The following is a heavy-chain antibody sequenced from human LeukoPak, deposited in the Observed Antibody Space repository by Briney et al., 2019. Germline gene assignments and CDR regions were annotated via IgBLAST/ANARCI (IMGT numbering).Heavy chain of an antibody. Sequence: PSETLSLTCAVSGYSISSGYYWGWIRQPPGQGLEWIGSIYHSGSTYYNPSLKSRVTISVDTSKNQFSLKLSSVTAADTAVYYCAKSRAVGNSGFDYWGQGTLVTVSS. CDR2: IYHSGST. V-gene: IGHV4-38-2*01. J-gene: IGHJ4*02. CDR1: GYSISSGYY. D-gene: IGHD4-23*01. CDR3: AKSRAVGNSGFDY.